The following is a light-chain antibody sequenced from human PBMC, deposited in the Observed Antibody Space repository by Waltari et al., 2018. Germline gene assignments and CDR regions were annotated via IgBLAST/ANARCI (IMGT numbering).Light chain of an antibody. J-gene: IGKJ2*03. Sequence: DVQMTQSPSSLSAFVGDRVTITCQASQDISKYLNWYQQKPGKAPKLLIYEASSLETGVPSRFSGSGSGTDFTFSISSLQPEDIATYYCQQYDTLLYSFGQGTKLEIK. V-gene: IGKV1-33*01. CDR3: QQYDTLLYS. CDR1: QDISKY. CDR2: EAS.